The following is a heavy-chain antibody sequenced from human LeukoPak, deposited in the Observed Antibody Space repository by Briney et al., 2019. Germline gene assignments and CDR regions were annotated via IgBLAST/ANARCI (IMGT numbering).Heavy chain of an antibody. Sequence: ASVKVSCKVSGYILTELCMHWVRQAPGKGLEWMGGFDPEDGETIYAQKFQGRVTMTEDTSTDTAYMELSSLRSEDTAVYYCATVLLRVRGWHHIDYWGQGTLVTVSS. CDR2: FDPEDGET. J-gene: IGHJ4*02. CDR3: ATVLLRVRGWHHIDY. CDR1: GYILTELC. V-gene: IGHV1-24*01. D-gene: IGHD3-10*01.